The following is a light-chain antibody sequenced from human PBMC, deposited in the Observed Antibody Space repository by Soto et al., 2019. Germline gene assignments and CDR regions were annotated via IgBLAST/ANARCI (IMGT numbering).Light chain of an antibody. J-gene: IGLJ1*01. V-gene: IGLV2-8*01. CDR1: SSDVGGYNY. CDR3: SSYAGSNNWN. Sequence: QSALTQPPSASGSPGQSVTISCTGTSSDVGGYNYVSWYQQHPGKAPKLMIYEVSKRPSGVPDRFSGSKSDNTASLTVAGLQAEDEADYYCSSYAGSNNWNFGTGTKLTVL. CDR2: EVS.